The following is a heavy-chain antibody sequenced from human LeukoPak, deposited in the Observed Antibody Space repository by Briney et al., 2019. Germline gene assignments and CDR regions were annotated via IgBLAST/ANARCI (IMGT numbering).Heavy chain of an antibody. Sequence: GASVKVSCKVSGYTLTELSMHWVQQAPGKGLEWMGGFDPEDGETIYAQKFQGRVTMTEDTSTDTAYMELSSLRSEDTAVYYCATANYGDYVGAFDIWGQGTMVTVSS. CDR2: FDPEDGET. J-gene: IGHJ3*02. V-gene: IGHV1-24*01. CDR1: GYTLTELS. CDR3: ATANYGDYVGAFDI. D-gene: IGHD4-17*01.